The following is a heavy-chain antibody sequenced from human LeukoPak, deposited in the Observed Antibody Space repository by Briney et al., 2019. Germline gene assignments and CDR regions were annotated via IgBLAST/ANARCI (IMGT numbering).Heavy chain of an antibody. Sequence: ASVKVSCKASGYTFTGYYMHWVRQAPGQGLEWMGWINPNSGGTNYAQKLQGRVTMTRDTSISTAYMELSSLRSEDTAVYYCATDWGISGSSGWLDPWGQGSLVTVSS. V-gene: IGHV1-2*02. J-gene: IGHJ5*02. CDR1: GYTFTGYY. CDR2: INPNSGGT. D-gene: IGHD1-26*01. CDR3: ATDWGISGSSGWLDP.